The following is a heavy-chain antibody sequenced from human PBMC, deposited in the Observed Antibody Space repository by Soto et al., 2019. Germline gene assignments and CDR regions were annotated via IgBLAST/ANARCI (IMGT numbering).Heavy chain of an antibody. CDR2: TYYRSKWYN. CDR3: ARDNCSGGSCYSKHVIDY. V-gene: IGHV6-1*01. D-gene: IGHD2-15*01. J-gene: IGHJ4*02. CDR1: GDSVSSNSAA. Sequence: KQSQTLSLTCAISGDSVSSNSAAWNWIRQSPSRGLEWLGRTYYRSKWYNDYAVSVKSRITINPDTSKNQFSLQLNSVTPEDTAVYYCARDNCSGGSCYSKHVIDYWGQGTLVTVSS.